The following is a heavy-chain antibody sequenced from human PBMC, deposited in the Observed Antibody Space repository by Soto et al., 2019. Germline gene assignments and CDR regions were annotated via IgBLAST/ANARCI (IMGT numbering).Heavy chain of an antibody. CDR1: GISFCNYW. V-gene: IGHV3-74*03. CDR3: ARAEVDY. Sequence: GRSLRLSCAASGISFCNYWLHWVRQPPGKGREGVSRLTSDGRTIQYADSVKGRFTVSRDNAKNTLYLQMNSLRAEDTAVYDCARAEVDYWGPGTLVTVSS. J-gene: IGHJ4*02. CDR2: LTSDGRTI.